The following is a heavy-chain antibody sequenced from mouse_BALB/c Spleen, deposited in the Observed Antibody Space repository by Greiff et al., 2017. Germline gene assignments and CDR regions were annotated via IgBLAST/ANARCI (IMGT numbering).Heavy chain of an antibody. CDR2: IYPGSGST. Sequence: QVQLKESGPELVKPGASVKMSCKASGYTFTDYVISWVKQRTGQGLEWIGEIYPGSGSTYYNEKFKGKATLTADKSSNTAYMQLSSLTSEDSAVYFCARRDSSAMDYWGQGTSVTVSS. D-gene: IGHD1-2*01. V-gene: IGHV1-77*01. J-gene: IGHJ4*01. CDR1: GYTFTDYV. CDR3: ARRDSSAMDY.